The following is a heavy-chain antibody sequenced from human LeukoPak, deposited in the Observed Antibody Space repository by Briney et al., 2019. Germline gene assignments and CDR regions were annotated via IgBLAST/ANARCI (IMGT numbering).Heavy chain of an antibody. CDR3: ASAYYDFWSGYHHLDY. D-gene: IGHD3-3*01. Sequence: GGSLRLSCAASGFTFSDHWMHWVRQVPGKGLLWVARMNSDGTTTNYADSVKGRFTISRDNAKNSLYLQMNSLRAEDTAVYYCASAYYDFWSGYHHLDYWGQGTLVTVSS. J-gene: IGHJ4*02. CDR1: GFTFSDHW. CDR2: MNSDGTTT. V-gene: IGHV3-74*01.